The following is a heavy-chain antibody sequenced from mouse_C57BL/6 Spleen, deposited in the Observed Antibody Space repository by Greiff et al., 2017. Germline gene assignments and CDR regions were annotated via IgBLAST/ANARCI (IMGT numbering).Heavy chain of an antibody. CDR2: IYPGDGDT. V-gene: IGHV1-80*01. Sequence: QVQLKESGAELVKPGASVKISCKASGYAFSSYWMNWVKQRPGKGLEWIGQIYPGDGDTNYNGKFKGKATLTADKSSSTAYMQLSSLTSEDSAVYFCAREGRAWFAYWGQGTLVTVSA. D-gene: IGHD3-3*01. CDR3: AREGRAWFAY. J-gene: IGHJ3*01. CDR1: GYAFSSYW.